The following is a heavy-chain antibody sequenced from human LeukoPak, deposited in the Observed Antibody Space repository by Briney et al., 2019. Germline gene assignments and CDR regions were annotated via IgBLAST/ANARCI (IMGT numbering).Heavy chain of an antibody. CDR3: ADVTANSGDY. J-gene: IGHJ4*02. V-gene: IGHV3-72*01. D-gene: IGHD3-10*01. CDR1: GFSFGDHY. Sequence: PGGSLRLSCAASGFSFGDHYMDWVRQAPGKGLEWVGRIRNKAKTYTTEYAASVKGRFTISRDDSQNSLYLQMNSLKSEDTAVYYCADVTANSGDYWGQGTLVTVSS. CDR2: IRNKAKTYTT.